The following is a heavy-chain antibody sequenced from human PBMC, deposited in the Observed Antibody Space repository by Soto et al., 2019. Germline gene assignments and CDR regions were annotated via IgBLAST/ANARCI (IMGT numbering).Heavy chain of an antibody. CDR3: AREDIWEAFDI. D-gene: IGHD1-26*01. V-gene: IGHV4-59*01. J-gene: IGHJ3*02. CDR1: GGSISSYY. Sequence: LETLSLTCTVSGGSISSYYWSWIRQPPGKGLEWIGHIYYTGSTYYNLSLKSRVTISVDTSKNQVSLKLSSVTAADTAMYYCAREDIWEAFDIWGQGTMVTVPS. CDR2: IYYTGST.